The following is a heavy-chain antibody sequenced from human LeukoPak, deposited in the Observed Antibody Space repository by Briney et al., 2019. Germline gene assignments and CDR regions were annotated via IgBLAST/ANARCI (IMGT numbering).Heavy chain of an antibody. V-gene: IGHV3-33*01. CDR3: ARAMSGGWVSDY. Sequence: GRSLRLSCAASGFIFSSYGMHWVRQAPGKGLEWVAVIWFNENNRYYAESVKGRFTISRDNSKNTLYLQMNSLRAEDTAVYYCARAMSGGWVSDYWGQGILVTVSS. D-gene: IGHD6-19*01. J-gene: IGHJ4*02. CDR2: IWFNENNR. CDR1: GFIFSSYG.